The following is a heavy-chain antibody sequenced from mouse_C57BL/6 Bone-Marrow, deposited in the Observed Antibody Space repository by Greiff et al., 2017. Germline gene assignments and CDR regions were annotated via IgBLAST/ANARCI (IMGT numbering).Heavy chain of an antibody. CDR3: ARTVYYGYDAGFAY. CDR1: GYTFTNYW. D-gene: IGHD2-2*01. V-gene: IGHV1-63*01. Sequence: VQLVESGAELVRPGTSVKMSCKASGYTFTNYWIGWAKQRPGHGLEWIGDIYPGGGYTNYNEKFKGKGTLTVDKSSSTAYMQFSSLTSENSAIYYWARTVYYGYDAGFAYWGQGTLVTVSA. J-gene: IGHJ3*01. CDR2: IYPGGGYT.